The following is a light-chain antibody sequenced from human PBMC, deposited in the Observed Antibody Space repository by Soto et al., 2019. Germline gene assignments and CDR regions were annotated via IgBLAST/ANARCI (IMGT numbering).Light chain of an antibody. Sequence: DIVMTQSPDSLAVSLGERATINCKSSQSVLYSSSNKNYLAWYQQKPGQPPKLLIYWASTRGSGVPDRFTGSGSGTDFTLTISSLQAEDVAVYYCQQSYTTPPFGQGTEVEIK. CDR2: WAS. CDR1: QSVLYSSSNKNY. CDR3: QQSYTTPP. V-gene: IGKV4-1*01. J-gene: IGKJ1*01.